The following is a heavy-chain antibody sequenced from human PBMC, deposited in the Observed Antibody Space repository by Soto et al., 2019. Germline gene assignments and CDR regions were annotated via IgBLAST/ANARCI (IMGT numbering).Heavy chain of an antibody. D-gene: IGHD2-15*01. CDR2: VSIGGST. Sequence: DVQLLESGGGLVQPEGSLRLSCAASGFTFSSYAMGWVRQGPGKGLEWVAVVSIGGSTHYADSVRGRFTISRDNSKNTLPLQMNSLTAEDPAVYFCAKRRGAGGHFDYWGQGALVTVS. CDR1: GFTFSSYA. CDR3: AKRRGAGGHFDY. J-gene: IGHJ4*02. V-gene: IGHV3-23*01.